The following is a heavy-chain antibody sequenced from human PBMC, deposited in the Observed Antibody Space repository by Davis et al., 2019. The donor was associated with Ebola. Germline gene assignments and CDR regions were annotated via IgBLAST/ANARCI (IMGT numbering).Heavy chain of an antibody. D-gene: IGHD3-10*01. Sequence: GSLRLSCAASGFTFSNYAMSWVRQAPGKGLEWVSGTSGSGGTKYYADSVKGRFTISRDNSKNTLYLQMNSLRAEDTAVYYCAKYASFYYAVGSNWFDPWGQGTLVTVSS. CDR1: GFTFSNYA. J-gene: IGHJ5*02. CDR3: AKYASFYYAVGSNWFDP. V-gene: IGHV3-23*01. CDR2: TSGSGGTK.